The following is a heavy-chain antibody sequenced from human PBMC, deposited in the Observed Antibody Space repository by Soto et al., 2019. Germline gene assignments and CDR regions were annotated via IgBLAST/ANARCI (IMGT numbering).Heavy chain of an antibody. V-gene: IGHV3-11*01. CDR3: ARDGAMVATISAFDI. CDR1: GFTSSDYY. Sequence: TGGSLRLSCAASGFTSSDYYMSWIRQAPGKGLEWVSYISSSGSTIYYADSVKGRFTISRDNAKNSLYLQMNSLRAEDTAVYYCARDGAMVATISAFDIWGQGTMVTVSS. J-gene: IGHJ3*02. CDR2: ISSSGSTI. D-gene: IGHD5-12*01.